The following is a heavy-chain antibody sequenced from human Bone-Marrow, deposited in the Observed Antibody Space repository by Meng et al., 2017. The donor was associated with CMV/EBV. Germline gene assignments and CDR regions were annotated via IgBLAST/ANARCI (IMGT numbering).Heavy chain of an antibody. V-gene: IGHV1-2*02. CDR2: INPNSGGT. CDR3: ARDRNRDGYNSPLNY. Sequence: ASVKVSCKASGYTFTGYYMHWVRQAPGQGLEWMGWINPNSGGTNYAQKFQGRVTMTRDTSISTAYMELSRLRSDDTAVYYCARDRNRDGYNSPLNYWGQGTRVTGSS. D-gene: IGHD5-24*01. CDR1: GYTFTGYY. J-gene: IGHJ4*02.